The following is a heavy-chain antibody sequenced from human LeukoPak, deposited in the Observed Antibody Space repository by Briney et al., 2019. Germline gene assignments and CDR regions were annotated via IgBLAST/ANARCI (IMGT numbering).Heavy chain of an antibody. D-gene: IGHD2-15*01. V-gene: IGHV1-69*13. CDR2: IIPIFGTA. CDR1: GGTFSSYA. J-gene: IGHJ5*02. CDR3: ARALGYCSGGSCYAFKT. Sequence: SVKVSCKASGGTFSSYAISWVRQAPGQGLEWMGGIIPIFGTANYAQKFQGRVTITADESTSTAYMELSSLRSEDTAVYYCARALGYCSGGSCYAFKTWGQGTLVTVSS.